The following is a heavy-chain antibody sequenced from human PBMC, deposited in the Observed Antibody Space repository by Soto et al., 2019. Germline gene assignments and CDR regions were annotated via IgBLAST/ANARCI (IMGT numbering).Heavy chain of an antibody. CDR2: IYYSGT. J-gene: IGHJ4*02. Sequence: SETLSLTCTVSGGSISSGGYYWSWIRQPPGKGLEWIAYIYYSGTSYNPSLKSRVSISLDTPKNQFSLKLISVTTADTAVYFCAREGNLGRWIQPLDSWGQGTLVTVSS. D-gene: IGHD2-2*03. V-gene: IGHV4-61*08. CDR1: GGSISSGGYY. CDR3: AREGNLGRWIQPLDS.